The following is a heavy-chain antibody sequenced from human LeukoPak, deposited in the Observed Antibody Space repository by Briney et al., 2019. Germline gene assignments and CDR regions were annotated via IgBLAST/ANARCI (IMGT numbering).Heavy chain of an antibody. CDR3: AKVGWGSGWGDYYYYYMDV. J-gene: IGHJ6*03. CDR2: FYYSGST. CDR1: GGSISSRPYC. V-gene: IGHV4-39*07. Sequence: SETLSLTCTVSGGSISSRPYCWGWIRQPPGKGLEWLGSFYYSGSTSYRSSLKSRVTISVDRSKNQFSLKLSSVTAADTAVYYCAKVGWGSGWGDYYYYYMDVWGKGTTVTVSS. D-gene: IGHD6-19*01.